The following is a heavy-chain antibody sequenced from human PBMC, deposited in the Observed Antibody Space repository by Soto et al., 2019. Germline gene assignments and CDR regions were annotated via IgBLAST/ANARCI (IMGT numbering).Heavy chain of an antibody. CDR3: ATAVVVGAWFEP. CDR1: GFTFSSYE. D-gene: IGHD2-15*01. J-gene: IGHJ5*02. Sequence: PGGSLRLSCAVSGFTFSSYEMNWVRQAPGERLEWVSFISSSGGTTYYADSVKGRFTISRDNSRNTVFLQMNTLGAEDTAIYYCATAVVVGAWFEPWGQGTLVTVSS. CDR2: ISSSGGTT. V-gene: IGHV3-23*01.